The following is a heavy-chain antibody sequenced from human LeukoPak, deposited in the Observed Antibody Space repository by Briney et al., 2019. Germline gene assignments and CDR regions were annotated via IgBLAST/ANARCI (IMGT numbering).Heavy chain of an antibody. CDR2: IKEDGSGI. CDR3: ARGDTSGYYYRFFDY. D-gene: IGHD3-22*01. J-gene: IGHJ4*02. Sequence: GGSLRLSCAASGFTFSSYAMHWVRQAPGKGLEWVANIKEDGSGIYYVDSVEGRFTISRDNAKKSLYLQMNSLRAEDTAVYYCARGDTSGYYYRFFDYWGQGTLVTVSS. CDR1: GFTFSSYA. V-gene: IGHV3-7*01.